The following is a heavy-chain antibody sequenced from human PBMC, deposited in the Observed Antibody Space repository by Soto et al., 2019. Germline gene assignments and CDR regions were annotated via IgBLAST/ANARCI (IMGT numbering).Heavy chain of an antibody. Sequence: EVQLLESGGGLVQPGGSLRLSCAASGFTFSSYAMSWVRQAPGKGLEWVSSISGSGGSTYYADSVKGRFTISRDNSKNTVYLQMNSLRAEDTAVYYCADLFNWRFFDYWGQGTLVTVSS. J-gene: IGHJ4*02. V-gene: IGHV3-23*01. CDR2: ISGSGGST. CDR3: ADLFNWRFFDY. D-gene: IGHD1-1*01. CDR1: GFTFSSYA.